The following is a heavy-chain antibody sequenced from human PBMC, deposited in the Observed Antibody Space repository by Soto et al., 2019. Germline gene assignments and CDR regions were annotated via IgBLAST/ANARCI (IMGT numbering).Heavy chain of an antibody. J-gene: IGHJ5*02. CDR3: TAEDGWFDP. CDR1: GFTFSNVW. CDR2: IKSKGHGGTI. Sequence: GGSLRLSCAASGFTFSNVWMKWVRPAPGKGLEWVGRIKSKGHGGTIDYAAPVKGRFTISRDDSKNTLYLQMNSLKTEDTAVYYCTAEDGWFDPWGQGTLVTVSS. V-gene: IGHV3-15*07.